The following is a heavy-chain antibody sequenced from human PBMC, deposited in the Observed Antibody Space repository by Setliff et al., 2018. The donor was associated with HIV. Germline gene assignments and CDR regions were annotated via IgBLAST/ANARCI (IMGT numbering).Heavy chain of an antibody. V-gene: IGHV3-30*02. CDR1: GFTFSSYG. J-gene: IGHJ5*02. Sequence: PGGSLRLSCAASGFTFSSYGMHWVRQAPGKGLEWVAFIWYDGSNKYYADSVEGRCTISRDNSKNTLYLQMNSLRAEDTAVYYCAKERNPYYYDTSGYSWFDPWGQGTLVTVSS. D-gene: IGHD3-22*01. CDR3: AKERNPYYYDTSGYSWFDP. CDR2: IWYDGSNK.